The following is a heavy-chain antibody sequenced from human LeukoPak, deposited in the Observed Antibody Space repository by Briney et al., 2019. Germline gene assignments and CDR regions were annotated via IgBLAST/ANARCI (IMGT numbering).Heavy chain of an antibody. J-gene: IGHJ4*02. V-gene: IGHV1-58*01. D-gene: IGHD2-2*01. CDR3: AADLEGIVVVPAAFY. CDR1: GFTFTSSA. Sequence: GTSVKVSCKASGFTFTSSAVQWVRQARGQRLEWIGWIVVGSGNTNYAQKFQERVTITRDMSTSTAYMELSSLRSEDTAMYYCAADLEGIVVVPAAFYWGQGTLVTVSS. CDR2: IVVGSGNT.